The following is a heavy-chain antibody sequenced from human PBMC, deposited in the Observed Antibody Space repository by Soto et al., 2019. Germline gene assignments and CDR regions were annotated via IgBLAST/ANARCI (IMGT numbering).Heavy chain of an antibody. CDR1: VYAFTTYG. Sequence: QVHLVQSGAEVKKPGASVQVSCKGSVYAFTTYGITWVRQAPGQGLEWMGWISAHNGNTNYAQKLQRRVTVTRDTSTSTAYMELRSLRSDDTAVYDCARGRYGDYWGQGALVTVSS. D-gene: IGHD1-1*01. J-gene: IGHJ4*02. CDR3: ARGRYGDY. V-gene: IGHV1-18*01. CDR2: ISAHNGNT.